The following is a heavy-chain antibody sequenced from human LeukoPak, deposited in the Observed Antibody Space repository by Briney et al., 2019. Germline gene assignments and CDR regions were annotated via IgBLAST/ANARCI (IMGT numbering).Heavy chain of an antibody. CDR3: AKPLGAAAGTDY. J-gene: IGHJ4*02. CDR1: GGSISSYY. CDR2: ISGSGGST. Sequence: ETLSLTCTVSGGSISSYYWSWVRQAPGKGLEWVSAISGSGGSTYYADSVKGRFTISRDNSKNTLYLQMNSLRAEDTAVYYCAKPLGAAAGTDYWGQGTLVTVSS. V-gene: IGHV3-23*01. D-gene: IGHD6-13*01.